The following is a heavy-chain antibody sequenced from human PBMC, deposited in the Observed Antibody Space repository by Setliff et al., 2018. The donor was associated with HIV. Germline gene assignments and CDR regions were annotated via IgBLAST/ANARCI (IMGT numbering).Heavy chain of an antibody. CDR1: GGSFSVYY. Sequence: SETLSLTCAVYGGSFSVYYWSWIRQPPGKGLEWIGEINHSGSTNYNPSLKSRVTISVDTSKSQFSLNLTSVTVADTAMFYCARGNPDFDILTGFWSHFFDYWGQGTPVTVSS. V-gene: IGHV4-34*01. J-gene: IGHJ4*02. D-gene: IGHD3-9*01. CDR2: INHSGST. CDR3: ARGNPDFDILTGFWSHFFDY.